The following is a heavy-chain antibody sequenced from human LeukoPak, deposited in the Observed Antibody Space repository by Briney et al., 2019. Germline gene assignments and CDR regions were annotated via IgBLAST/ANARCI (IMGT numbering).Heavy chain of an antibody. D-gene: IGHD5/OR15-5a*01. Sequence: GGSLRLSCAASGFTFSSYAMHWVRQAPGKGLEWVAVISYDGSNKYYADSVKGRFTISRDNSKNTLYLQMNSLRAEDTAVYYCAKHPGLGGQGTLVTVSS. V-gene: IGHV3-30-3*02. CDR3: AKHPGL. CDR1: GFTFSSYA. CDR2: ISYDGSNK. J-gene: IGHJ4*02.